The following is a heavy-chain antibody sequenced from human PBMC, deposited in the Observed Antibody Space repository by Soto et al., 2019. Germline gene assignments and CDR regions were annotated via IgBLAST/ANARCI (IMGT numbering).Heavy chain of an antibody. Sequence: ASVKVSCKASGYTFTSYAMHWVRQAPGQRLEWMGWINAGNGNTKYSQKFQGRVTITRDTSASTAYMELSSLRSEDTAVYYCARGARDYSNYSWFDSWGQGTLVTVSS. J-gene: IGHJ5*01. CDR2: INAGNGNT. D-gene: IGHD4-4*01. V-gene: IGHV1-3*01. CDR3: ARGARDYSNYSWFDS. CDR1: GYTFTSYA.